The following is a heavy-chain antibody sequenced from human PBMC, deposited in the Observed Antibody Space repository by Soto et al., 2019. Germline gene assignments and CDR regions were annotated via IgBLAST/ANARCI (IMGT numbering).Heavy chain of an antibody. D-gene: IGHD2-2*01. Sequence: SETLSLTCAVSGGSISSGGYSWSWIRQPPGKGLEWVGYIYHSGSTYYNPSLKSRATISVDRSKNQFSLKLSSVTAADTAVYYCARVPDRWGQGTLVTISS. V-gene: IGHV4-30-2*01. CDR1: GGSISSGGYS. CDR2: IYHSGST. J-gene: IGHJ5*02. CDR3: ARVPDR.